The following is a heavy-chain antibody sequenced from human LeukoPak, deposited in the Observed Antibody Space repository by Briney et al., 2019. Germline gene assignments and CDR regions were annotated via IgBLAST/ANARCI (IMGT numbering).Heavy chain of an antibody. CDR3: TTSTYNFFDY. J-gene: IGHJ4*02. Sequence: PGGSLRLSCAASGFTFSDAWMSWVRQAPGKGLEWVGRIKTRTDGGTGTTDYAAPVKGRFTISRDDSKNTLYLQMNSLKTEDTAVYYCTTSTYNFFDYWGQGALVTVSS. D-gene: IGHD5-18*01. CDR2: IKTRTDGGTGTT. CDR1: GFTFSDAW. V-gene: IGHV3-15*01.